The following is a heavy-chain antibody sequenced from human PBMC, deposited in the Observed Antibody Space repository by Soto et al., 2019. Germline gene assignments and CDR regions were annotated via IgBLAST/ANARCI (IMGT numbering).Heavy chain of an antibody. J-gene: IGHJ5*02. V-gene: IGHV1-69*12. CDR1: GATFGNTA. Sequence: QVQLVQSGAEVKEPGSSVNVSCKTSGATFGNTAVTWVRQAPGQGREWIGGIVPRFGTANYAQKFRGRVTITADESTSTAYLELSRTRTYDTSVFYCARDGDPGYSFWSGPLGGGRFDPWGQGTLVTVSS. CDR3: ARDGDPGYSFWSGPLGGGRFDP. D-gene: IGHD3-3*01. CDR2: IVPRFGTA.